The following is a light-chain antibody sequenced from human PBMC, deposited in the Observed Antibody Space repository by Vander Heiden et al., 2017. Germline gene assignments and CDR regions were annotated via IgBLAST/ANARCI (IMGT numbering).Light chain of an antibody. J-gene: IGLJ1*01. CDR2: GNS. CDR1: SSNIGAGYD. Sequence: QSVLTQPPSVSEAPGQRVTISCTGSSSNIGAGYDVHWYQQLPGTAPKLLIYGNSNRPSGVPDRFSGSKSGTSASLAITGFQAEDEADYYCQSYDSSLSGYVFGTGTKVTVL. CDR3: QSYDSSLSGYV. V-gene: IGLV1-40*01.